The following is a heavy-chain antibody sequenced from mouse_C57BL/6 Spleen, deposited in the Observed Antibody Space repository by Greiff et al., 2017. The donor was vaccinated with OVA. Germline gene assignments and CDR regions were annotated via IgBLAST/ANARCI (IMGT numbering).Heavy chain of an antibody. V-gene: IGHV1-15*01. J-gene: IGHJ2*01. CDR3: TTHYYGSSIFDY. D-gene: IGHD1-1*01. CDR2: IDPETGGT. CDR1: GYTFTDYE. Sequence: VQLQQSGAELVRPGASVTLSCTASGYTFTDYEMHWVKQTPVHGLEWIGAIDPETGGTAYNQKFKGKAILTADKSSSTAYMELRSLTSEDSAVYYCTTHYYGSSIFDYWGQGTTLTVSS.